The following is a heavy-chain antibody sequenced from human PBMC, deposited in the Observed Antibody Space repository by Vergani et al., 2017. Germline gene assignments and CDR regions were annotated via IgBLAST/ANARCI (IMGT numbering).Heavy chain of an antibody. V-gene: IGHV3-23*01. CDR2: ISGGGGST. J-gene: IGHJ4*02. CDR3: AKGSCSSTSCYMEALDY. CDR1: GFTFSSYA. Sequence: EVQVLESGGGLVQPGGSLRPPCAASGFTFSSYAMSWVRQAPGKGLEWVSVISGGGGSTYYADSVKGRFTISRDNSKNTLYLQMNSLRAEDTAVYYCAKGSCSSTSCYMEALDYWGQGTLVTVSS. D-gene: IGHD2-2*02.